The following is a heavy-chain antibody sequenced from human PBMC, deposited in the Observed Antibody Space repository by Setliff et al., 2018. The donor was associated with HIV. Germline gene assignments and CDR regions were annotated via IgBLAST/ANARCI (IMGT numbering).Heavy chain of an antibody. V-gene: IGHV7-4-1*02. Sequence: GAPVKVSCKTSGYTFGDYAMNWVRQAPGQGLEWMGWINTNTGNPTHAQDFTGRFVFSMDTSVSTAYLQISSLGAEDTAVYYCARDPRPLTIFAVVATNFYYYMDVWGTGTTVTVSS. D-gene: IGHD3-3*01. CDR2: INTNTGNP. CDR1: GYTFGDYA. CDR3: ARDPRPLTIFAVVATNFYYYMDV. J-gene: IGHJ6*03.